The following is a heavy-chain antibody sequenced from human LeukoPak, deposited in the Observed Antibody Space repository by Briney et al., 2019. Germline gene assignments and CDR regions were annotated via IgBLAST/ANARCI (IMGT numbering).Heavy chain of an antibody. CDR2: ISYDGSNK. Sequence: GGSLRPSCAASGFTFSSYAMHWVRQAPGKGLEWVAVISYDGSNKYYADSVKGRFTISRDNSKNTLYLQMNSLRAEDTAVYYCAKRDGYNSNYFDYWGQGTLVTVSS. D-gene: IGHD5-24*01. CDR1: GFTFSSYA. V-gene: IGHV3-30*04. CDR3: AKRDGYNSNYFDY. J-gene: IGHJ4*02.